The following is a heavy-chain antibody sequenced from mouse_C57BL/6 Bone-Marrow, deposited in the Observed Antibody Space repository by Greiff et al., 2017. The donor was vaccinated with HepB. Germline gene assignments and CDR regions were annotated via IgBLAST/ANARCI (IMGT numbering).Heavy chain of an antibody. CDR2: ISDGGSYT. CDR3: ARDRRYYGLFAY. CDR1: GFTFSSYA. V-gene: IGHV5-4*01. Sequence: DVMLVESGGGLVKPGGSLKLSCAASGFTFSSYAMSWVRQTPEKRLEWVATISDGGSYTYYPDNVKGRFTISRDNAKNNLYLQMSHLKSEDTAMYYCARDRRYYGLFAYWGQGTLVTVSA. J-gene: IGHJ3*01. D-gene: IGHD1-1*01.